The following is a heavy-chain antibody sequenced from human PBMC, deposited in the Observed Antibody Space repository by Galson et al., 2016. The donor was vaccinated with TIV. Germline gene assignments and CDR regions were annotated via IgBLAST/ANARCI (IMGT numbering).Heavy chain of an antibody. D-gene: IGHD2/OR15-2a*01. Sequence: SLRLSCAASGYTFSSYGVHWVRQAPGEGLEWVAVIWYDGSIKYNEDSVKGRFTISRDKSKNTLYLAMSSLRAEDTAVYYCARIIVSYGMDVWGQGTTVTVSS. CDR1: GYTFSSYG. CDR3: ARIIVSYGMDV. V-gene: IGHV3-33*01. CDR2: IWYDGSIK. J-gene: IGHJ6*02.